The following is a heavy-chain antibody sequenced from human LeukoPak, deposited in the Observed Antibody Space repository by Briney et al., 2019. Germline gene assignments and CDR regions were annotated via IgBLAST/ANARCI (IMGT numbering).Heavy chain of an antibody. CDR1: GFTFSSYW. V-gene: IGHV3-23*01. D-gene: IGHD6-13*01. Sequence: GGSLRLSCAASGFTFSSYWMSWVRQAPGKGLEWVSAISGSGGSTYYADSVKGRFTISRDNSKNTLYLQMNSLRAEDTAVYYCATGELAAADSFDYWGQGTLVTVSS. J-gene: IGHJ4*02. CDR3: ATGELAAADSFDY. CDR2: ISGSGGST.